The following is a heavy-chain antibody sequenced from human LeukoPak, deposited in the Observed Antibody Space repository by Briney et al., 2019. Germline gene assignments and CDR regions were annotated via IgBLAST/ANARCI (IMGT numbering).Heavy chain of an antibody. CDR3: ARAGRFSNYDYYYHMDV. Sequence: ASVKVSCKASGYTFTSYYMHWVRLAPGHGLEWMGAIIPSFGRAKYAQKFQDRVSITSDESTSTVYMELSSLRTDDTAIYYCARAGRFSNYDYYYHMDVWGRGTTVIVSS. CDR2: IIPSFGRA. V-gene: IGHV1-46*01. J-gene: IGHJ6*03. CDR1: GYTFTSYY. D-gene: IGHD4-11*01.